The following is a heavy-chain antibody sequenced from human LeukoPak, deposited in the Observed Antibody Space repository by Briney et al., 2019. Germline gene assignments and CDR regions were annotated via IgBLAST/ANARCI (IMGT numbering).Heavy chain of an antibody. CDR1: GFTFNSYW. Sequence: RRGSLRLSCAASGFTFNSYWMHWVRQAPGKGLVWVSRINSDGRTTNYADSVKGRFTISRDNAKNTLYLQMNSLGAEDTAVYYCASGFVDYGGNSHWGQGTLVTVSS. CDR3: ASGFVDYGGNSH. V-gene: IGHV3-74*01. J-gene: IGHJ4*02. D-gene: IGHD4-17*01. CDR2: INSDGRTT.